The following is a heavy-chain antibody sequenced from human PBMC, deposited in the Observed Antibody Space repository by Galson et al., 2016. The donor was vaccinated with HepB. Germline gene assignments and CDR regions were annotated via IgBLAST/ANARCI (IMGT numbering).Heavy chain of an antibody. Sequence: LSLTCAVYGGSFSGYYWSWIRQPPGKGLEWIGKINHSGRSNYNPSLKSRVTISVDTSKSRFSLELTSVTTADTAVYYCARGKSVRVVGYYYYYGMDVWGQGTTVTVS. CDR2: INHSGRS. CDR3: ARGKSVRVVGYYYYYGMDV. V-gene: IGHV4-34*01. D-gene: IGHD3-10*02. J-gene: IGHJ6*02. CDR1: GGSFSGYY.